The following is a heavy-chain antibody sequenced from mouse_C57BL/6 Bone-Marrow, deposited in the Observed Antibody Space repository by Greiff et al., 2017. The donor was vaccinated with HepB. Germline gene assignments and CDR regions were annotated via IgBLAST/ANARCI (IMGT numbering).Heavy chain of an antibody. CDR1: GFSLTSYG. J-gene: IGHJ3*01. V-gene: IGHV2-2*01. Sequence: VQRVESGPGLVQPSQSLSITCTVSGFSLTSYGVHWVRQSPGKGLEWLGVIWSGGSTDYNAAFISRLSISKDNSKSQVFFKMNSLQADDTAIYYCARNLDHYYGSRSWFAYWGQGTLVTVSA. CDR2: IWSGGST. D-gene: IGHD1-1*01. CDR3: ARNLDHYYGSRSWFAY.